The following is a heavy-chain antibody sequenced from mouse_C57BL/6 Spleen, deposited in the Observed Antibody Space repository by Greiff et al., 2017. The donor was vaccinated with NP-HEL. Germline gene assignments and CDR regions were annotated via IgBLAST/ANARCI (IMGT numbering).Heavy chain of an antibody. D-gene: IGHD1-1*01. Sequence: QVQLQQPGAELVKPGASVKLSCKASGYTFTSYWMHWVKQRPGRGLEWIGRIDPNSGGTKYNEKFKSKATLTVDKPSSTAYMQLSSLTSEDSAVYYCARSSLTVVATRYAMDYWGQGTSVTVSS. CDR1: GYTFTSYW. J-gene: IGHJ4*01. CDR2: IDPNSGGT. V-gene: IGHV1-72*01. CDR3: ARSSLTVVATRYAMDY.